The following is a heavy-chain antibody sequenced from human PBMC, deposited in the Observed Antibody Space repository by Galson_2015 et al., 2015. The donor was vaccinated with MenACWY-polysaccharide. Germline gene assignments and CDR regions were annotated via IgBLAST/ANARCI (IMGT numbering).Heavy chain of an antibody. V-gene: IGHV1-58*02. CDR2: IVVGSGNT. Sequence: SVKVSCKASGFTFTSSAMQWVRQARGQRLEWIGWIVVGSGNTNYAQKFQERVTITRDMSTSTAYMELSSLRSEDTAVYYCAATWGTLWFGELLYDAFDIWGQGTMVTVSS. CDR3: AATWGTLWFGELLYDAFDI. CDR1: GFTFTSSA. D-gene: IGHD3-10*01. J-gene: IGHJ3*02.